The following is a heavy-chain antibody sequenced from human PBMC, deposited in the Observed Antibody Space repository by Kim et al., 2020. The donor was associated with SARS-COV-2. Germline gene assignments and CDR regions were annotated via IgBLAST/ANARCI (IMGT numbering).Heavy chain of an antibody. CDR2: ISGRGDST. CDR3: AREGPRTGGTSGNYFDY. CDR1: GLIFSNYA. V-gene: IGHV3-23*01. D-gene: IGHD2-2*01. Sequence: GGSLRLSCAASGLIFSNYAMSWVRQAPGKGLEWVSGISGRGDSTYYADSVKGRFTISRDNSKNTLYLQINSLRAEDTAVYYCAREGPRTGGTSGNYFDYWGQGTLVTVSS. J-gene: IGHJ4*02.